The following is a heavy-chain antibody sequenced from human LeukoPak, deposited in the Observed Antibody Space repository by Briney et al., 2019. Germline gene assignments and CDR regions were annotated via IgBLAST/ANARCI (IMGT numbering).Heavy chain of an antibody. Sequence: PGGSLRLSCAGSGFTFRSYWMSWVRQAPGKGLEWVANIKQDESVKYYVDSVKGRFTISRDNAKNSLYLQVNSLRAEDTAVYYCVREARESGGFDYWGQGTLVTVSS. V-gene: IGHV3-7*01. D-gene: IGHD2-15*01. CDR1: GFTFRSYW. CDR2: IKQDESVK. CDR3: VREARESGGFDY. J-gene: IGHJ4*02.